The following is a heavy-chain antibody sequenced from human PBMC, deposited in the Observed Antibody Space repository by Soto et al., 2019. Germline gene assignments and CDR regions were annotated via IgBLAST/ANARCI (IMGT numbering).Heavy chain of an antibody. J-gene: IGHJ4*02. Sequence: QVQLVQSGAEVKKPGASVKVSCKASGYTFTSYYMHWVRQAPGQGLEWMGIINPSGGSTTYARKXXXXXXXXXXXXXXXXXXXXXXLRSEXXXXXXXARVGGYSYGGVDYWGQGTLVTVSS. D-gene: IGHD5-18*01. V-gene: IGHV1-46*01. CDR3: ARVGGYSYGGVDY. CDR2: INPSGGST. CDR1: GYTFTSYY.